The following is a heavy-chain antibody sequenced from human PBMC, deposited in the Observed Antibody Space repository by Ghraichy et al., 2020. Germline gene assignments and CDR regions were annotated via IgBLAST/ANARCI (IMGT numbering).Heavy chain of an antibody. Sequence: GESLNISCKGSGYSFTSYWIGWVRQMPGKGLEWMGIIYPGDSDTRYSPSFQGQVTISADKSISTAYLQWSSLKASDTAMYYCARQAYDSSGYSLYFDYWGQGTLVTVSS. CDR1: GYSFTSYW. CDR2: IYPGDSDT. J-gene: IGHJ4*02. D-gene: IGHD3-22*01. V-gene: IGHV5-51*01. CDR3: ARQAYDSSGYSLYFDY.